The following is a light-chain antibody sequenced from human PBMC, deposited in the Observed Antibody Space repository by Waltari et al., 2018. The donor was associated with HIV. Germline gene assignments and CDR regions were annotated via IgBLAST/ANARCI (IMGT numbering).Light chain of an antibody. CDR3: SSYTSSSTVV. CDR1: SSDVGGFKY. Sequence: QSALTQPASVSGSPGQSITISCTGTSSDVGGFKYVSWYQQHPGKAPKLMIYDVSQRPSGVSNRFSGSKSGNTASLTISGLQAEDEADYYCSSYTSSSTVVFGGGTKLTVL. V-gene: IGLV2-14*03. J-gene: IGLJ2*01. CDR2: DVS.